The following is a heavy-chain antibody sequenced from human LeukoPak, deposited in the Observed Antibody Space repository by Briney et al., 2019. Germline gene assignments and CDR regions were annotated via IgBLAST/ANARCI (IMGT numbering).Heavy chain of an antibody. J-gene: IGHJ3*02. D-gene: IGHD2-15*01. V-gene: IGHV4-59*01. CDR2: IDYSGST. Sequence: SETLSLTCTVSGGSTSSYYWSWIRQPPGNILEWIGYIDYSGSTNYNPSLKSRVTISVDTSRDQFSLKLSSVAAEDTAVYYCARVGRRYAFDIWGQGTMVT. CDR3: ARVGRRYAFDI. CDR1: GGSTSSYY.